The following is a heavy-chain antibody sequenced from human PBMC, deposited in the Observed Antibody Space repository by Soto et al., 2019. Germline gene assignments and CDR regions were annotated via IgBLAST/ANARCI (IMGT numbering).Heavy chain of an antibody. CDR1: GGSISSYY. V-gene: IGHV4-59*08. Sequence: SETLSLTCTVSGGSISSYYWSWIRQPPGKGLEWIGYIYYSGSTNYNPSLKSRVTISVDTSKNQFSLKLSSVTAADMAVYYCARLTHDYGDYYFDYWGQGTLVTVSS. D-gene: IGHD4-17*01. J-gene: IGHJ4*02. CDR2: IYYSGST. CDR3: ARLTHDYGDYYFDY.